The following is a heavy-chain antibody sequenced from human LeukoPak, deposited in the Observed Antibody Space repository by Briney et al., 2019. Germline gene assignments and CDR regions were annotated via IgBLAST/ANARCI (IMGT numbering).Heavy chain of an antibody. V-gene: IGHV3-33*01. J-gene: IGHJ6*02. Sequence: GGSLRLSCAASGFTFSSYGMHWVRQAPGKGLEWVAVIWYDGSNKYYVDSVEGRFTISRDNSKNTLYLQMNSLRAEDTAVYYCARAGYCSGGSCYGLDVWGQGTTVTVSS. CDR2: IWYDGSNK. CDR3: ARAGYCSGGSCYGLDV. CDR1: GFTFSSYG. D-gene: IGHD2-15*01.